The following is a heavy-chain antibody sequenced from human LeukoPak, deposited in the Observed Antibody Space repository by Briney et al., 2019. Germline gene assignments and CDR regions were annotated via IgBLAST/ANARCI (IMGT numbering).Heavy chain of an antibody. D-gene: IGHD3-22*01. CDR1: GFTFSVYA. CDR3: ARARGSGYYSPFDY. V-gene: IGHV3-7*01. Sequence: PGRSLRLSCAASGFTFSVYAMHWVRRAPGKGLEWVANINQDGSEKYYVDSVKGRFTISRDNAKNSLYLQMNSLRAEDTAVYYCARARGSGYYSPFDYWGQGTLVTVSS. J-gene: IGHJ4*02. CDR2: INQDGSEK.